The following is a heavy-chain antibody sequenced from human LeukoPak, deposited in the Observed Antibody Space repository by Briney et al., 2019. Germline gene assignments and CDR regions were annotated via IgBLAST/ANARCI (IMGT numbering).Heavy chain of an antibody. D-gene: IGHD3-10*01. Sequence: ASVKVSCKASGYTFTSYYMHWVRQAPGQGLEWMGIIYPSGGSTSYAQKFQGRVTMTRHTSTSTVYMELSSLRSEDTAVYYCARDSSGRITMVRGVIDDAFDIWGQGTMVTVSS. V-gene: IGHV1-46*01. CDR1: GYTFTSYY. CDR3: ARDSSGRITMVRGVIDDAFDI. CDR2: IYPSGGST. J-gene: IGHJ3*02.